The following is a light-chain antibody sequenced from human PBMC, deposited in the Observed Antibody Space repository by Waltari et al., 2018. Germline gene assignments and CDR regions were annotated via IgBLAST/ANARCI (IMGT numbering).Light chain of an antibody. Sequence: DIVMTQSPLSLPVTPGEPASISCRSSPSLLHSNGYNYLDWYLQKPGQSPQLLIYLSSTRASGVPDRFSGSGSGTDFTLKISRVEAEDVGVYYCMQTLQSPAFGQGTRLEIK. V-gene: IGKV2-28*01. J-gene: IGKJ5*01. CDR1: PSLLHSNGYNY. CDR3: MQTLQSPA. CDR2: LSS.